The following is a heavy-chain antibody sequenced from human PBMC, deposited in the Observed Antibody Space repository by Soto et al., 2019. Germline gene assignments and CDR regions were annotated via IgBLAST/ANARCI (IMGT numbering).Heavy chain of an antibody. J-gene: IGHJ6*02. CDR1: GFTFDDYT. CDR2: ISWDGGST. V-gene: IGHV3-43*01. D-gene: IGHD6-13*01. Sequence: PGGSLRLSCAASGFTFDDYTMHWVRQAPGKGLEWVSLISWDGGSTYYADSVKGRFTISRDNSKNSLYLQMNSLRTEDTALYYCAKDISEIGSTLSYYYYGMDVWGQGTTVTVSS. CDR3: AKDISEIGSTLSYYYYGMDV.